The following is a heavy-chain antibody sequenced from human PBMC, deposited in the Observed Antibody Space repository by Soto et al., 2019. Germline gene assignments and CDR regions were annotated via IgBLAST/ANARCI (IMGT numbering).Heavy chain of an antibody. Sequence: GASVKVSCNASGYTFTGYYMHWVRQSPGQGLEWVGWINPNSGGTNYAQKFQGWVTMTRDTSISTAYMELSRLRSDDTAVYYCAREGYSGYEKGAYGMDVWGQGTTVTVSS. J-gene: IGHJ6*02. V-gene: IGHV1-2*04. CDR3: AREGYSGYEKGAYGMDV. CDR2: INPNSGGT. D-gene: IGHD5-12*01. CDR1: GYTFTGYY.